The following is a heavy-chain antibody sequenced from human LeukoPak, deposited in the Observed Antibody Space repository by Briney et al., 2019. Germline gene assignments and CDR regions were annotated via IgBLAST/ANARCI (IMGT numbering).Heavy chain of an antibody. J-gene: IGHJ4*02. CDR2: ISGSGGST. Sequence: GGSLRLSCAASGFTFSSYAMSWVRQAPGKGLEWVSIISGSGGSTNYADSVKGRFTISRDNSKNTLYLQMNCLRAEDTAVYYCAKPYYGSGSYYGFNYYAFDYWGQGTLVTVSS. CDR3: AKPYYGSGSYYGFNYYAFDY. D-gene: IGHD3-10*01. V-gene: IGHV3-23*01. CDR1: GFTFSSYA.